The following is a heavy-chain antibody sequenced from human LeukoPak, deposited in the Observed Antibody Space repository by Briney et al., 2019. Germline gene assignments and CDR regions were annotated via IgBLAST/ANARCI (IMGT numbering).Heavy chain of an antibody. V-gene: IGHV4-38-2*02. CDR2: IYHSGST. D-gene: IGHD2-15*01. Sequence: SETLSLTCTVSGYSISSGYYWGWIRQPPGKGLEWIGSIYHSGSTYCNPSLKSRVTISIDTSKNQFSLKLSSVTAADTAVYYCARRACSGGSCYSQRGAFDIWGQGTMVTVSS. CDR3: ARRACSGGSCYSQRGAFDI. CDR1: GYSISSGYY. J-gene: IGHJ3*02.